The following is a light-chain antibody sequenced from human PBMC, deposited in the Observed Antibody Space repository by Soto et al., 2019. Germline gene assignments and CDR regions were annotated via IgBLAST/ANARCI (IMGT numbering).Light chain of an antibody. CDR1: QSLYSDGNNY. Sequence: DIVMTQSPLYLPVTPGEPASISCRSSQSLYSDGNNYLDWYLQKPGQSPQVLIYLGSNRASGVPDRFSGSGSGTDFTLTISSLQSDDFAVYYCQQYNNWPWTFGQGTK. J-gene: IGKJ1*01. CDR3: QQYNNWPWT. V-gene: IGKV2-28*01. CDR2: LGS.